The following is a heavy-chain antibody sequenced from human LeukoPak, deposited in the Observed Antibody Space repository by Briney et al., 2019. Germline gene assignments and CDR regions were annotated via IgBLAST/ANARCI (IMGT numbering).Heavy chain of an antibody. D-gene: IGHD1-7*01. CDR3: GTDIYNWNYGDFDY. Sequence: GGSLRLSSTASGFTFSTYAMSGVRQAPGKGLEWVSGISGSGTSTYYADSVKGRFTISRDNSKNTLYLQMNSLRPEDTAVYYCGTDIYNWNYGDFDYWGQGTLVTVSS. CDR1: GFTFSTYA. J-gene: IGHJ4*02. V-gene: IGHV3-23*01. CDR2: ISGSGTST.